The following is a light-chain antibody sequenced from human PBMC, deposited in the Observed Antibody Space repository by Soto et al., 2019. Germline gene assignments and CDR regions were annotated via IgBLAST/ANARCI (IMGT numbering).Light chain of an antibody. Sequence: QTVVTQPASVSGSPGQSITISCTGTSSDVGGYNFVSWYQQYPGKAPKLLIYDVSDRPSGVSNRFSGSKSGNTASLTISGLQAEDEADYYCSSYTISSTYVFGTGTKVTVL. V-gene: IGLV2-14*01. CDR3: SSYTISSTYV. J-gene: IGLJ1*01. CDR1: SSDVGGYNF. CDR2: DVS.